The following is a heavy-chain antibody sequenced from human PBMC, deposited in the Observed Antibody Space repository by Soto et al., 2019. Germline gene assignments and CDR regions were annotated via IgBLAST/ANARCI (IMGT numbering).Heavy chain of an antibody. Sequence: QVQLQESGPGLVKPSQTLSLTCTVSGGSISSGGYYWSWIRQHPGKGLEWIGYIYYSGRTYYNPSLKSRVTISVDTSKNQFSLKLSSVTAADTAVYYCGTEMVVAAKDGYYYYYGMDVWGQGTTVTVSS. CDR2: IYYSGRT. J-gene: IGHJ6*02. CDR3: GTEMVVAAKDGYYYYYGMDV. V-gene: IGHV4-31*03. D-gene: IGHD2-15*01. CDR1: GGSISSGGYY.